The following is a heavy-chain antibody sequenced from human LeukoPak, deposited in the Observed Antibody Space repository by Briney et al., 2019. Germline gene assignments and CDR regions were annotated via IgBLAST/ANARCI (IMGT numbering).Heavy chain of an antibody. Sequence: GGSLRLSCAASGFTFSINAMSWVRQAPGKGLKWVSAISSSGGNTYYADSVKGRFAISRDNSKNTLYLQMNSLRVEDTAVYYCAKELRLTAAVGTVGFDYWGQGTLVTVSS. CDR1: GFTFSINA. CDR3: AKELRLTAAVGTVGFDY. CDR2: ISSSGGNT. D-gene: IGHD6-13*01. J-gene: IGHJ4*02. V-gene: IGHV3-23*01.